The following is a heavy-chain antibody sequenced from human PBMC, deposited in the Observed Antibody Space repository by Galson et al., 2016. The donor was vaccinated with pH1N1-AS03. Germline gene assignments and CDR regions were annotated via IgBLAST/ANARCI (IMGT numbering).Heavy chain of an antibody. CDR2: IYTGGDT. Sequence: SLRLSCAVSGLSVAKNYMSWVRQAPGKGLEWVSSIYTGGDTFYTDSVRGRFTISRDDSKNTLYLQMNSLRAADTAMYYCARVDSSTYSDGWVPFDYWGQGTLVTDSS. CDR1: GLSVAKNY. V-gene: IGHV3-53*01. J-gene: IGHJ4*02. D-gene: IGHD5-24*01. CDR3: ARVDSSTYSDGWVPFDY.